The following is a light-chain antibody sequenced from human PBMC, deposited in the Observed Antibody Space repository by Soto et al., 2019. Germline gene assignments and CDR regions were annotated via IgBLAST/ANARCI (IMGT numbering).Light chain of an antibody. Sequence: EIVMTQSSAIPSLSQGASATLSCRASQSGRGNLARLHQKPGQAPRLLIYGASTRATGIPARFSSSGAGTAFTLTTSNLQPDDLAVYYCHQYNHWLTWTFGQGTKVDIK. CDR1: QSGRGN. J-gene: IGKJ1*01. V-gene: IGKV3-15*01. CDR3: HQYNHWLTWT. CDR2: GAS.